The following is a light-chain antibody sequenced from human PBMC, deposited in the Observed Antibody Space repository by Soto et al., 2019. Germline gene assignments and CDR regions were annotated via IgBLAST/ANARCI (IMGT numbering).Light chain of an antibody. J-gene: IGLJ1*01. CDR2: SNN. CDR1: SSNIGSNT. CDR3: AAWGDSLNAYV. Sequence: QSVLTQPPSASWTPGQRVTISCSGSSSNIGSNTVNWYQQLPGTAPKLLIYSNNQRPSGVPDRFSGSKSGTSASLAISGLQSEDEADYYCAAWGDSLNAYVFGTGTKVT. V-gene: IGLV1-44*01.